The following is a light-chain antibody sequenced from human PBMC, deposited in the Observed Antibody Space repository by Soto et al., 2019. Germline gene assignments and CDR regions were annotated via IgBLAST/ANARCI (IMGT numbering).Light chain of an antibody. J-gene: IGKJ2*01. CDR2: LGS. CDR3: MQTLQTPYT. V-gene: IGKV2-28*01. CDR1: QSLLYGAGYMY. Sequence: DIVMTQSPLSLPVTPGEPASISCRSSQSLLYGAGYMYVDWYLQKPGQPPQLLIFLGSNRAPGVRDRFSGSVSGTDFTLKISRVETEDLGVYYCMQTLQTPYTFGQGTKLEIK.